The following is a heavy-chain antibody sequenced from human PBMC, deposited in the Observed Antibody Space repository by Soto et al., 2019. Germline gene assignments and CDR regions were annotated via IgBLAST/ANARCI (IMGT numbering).Heavy chain of an antibody. J-gene: IGHJ6*04. V-gene: IGHV1-69*13. CDR3: ARVRTGKQRGAPHYLDYYGMDV. CDR2: IIPIFGTA. D-gene: IGHD1-26*01. CDR1: GGTFSSYA. Sequence: SVKVSCKASGGTFSSYAISWVRQAPGQGLEWMGGIIPIFGTANYAQKFQGRVTITADESTSTAYMELSSLRSEDTAVYYCARVRTGKQRGAPHYLDYYGMDVWGKGTTVTVSS.